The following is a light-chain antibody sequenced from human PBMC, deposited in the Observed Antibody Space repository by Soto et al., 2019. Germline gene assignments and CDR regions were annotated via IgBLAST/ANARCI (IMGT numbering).Light chain of an antibody. Sequence: QSVVTQPPPASGTPGQRVTISCSGSSSNIGSNYVYWYQQLPGTAPKLLIYRNNQRPSGVPDRFSGSKSDTSASLAISGLRSEDEADYYCATWDDSLSAWVFGGGTKVTVL. CDR1: SSNIGSNY. J-gene: IGLJ3*02. V-gene: IGLV1-47*01. CDR2: RNN. CDR3: ATWDDSLSAWV.